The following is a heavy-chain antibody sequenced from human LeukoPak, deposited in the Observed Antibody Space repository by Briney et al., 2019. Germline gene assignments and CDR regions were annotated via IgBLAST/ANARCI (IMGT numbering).Heavy chain of an antibody. V-gene: IGHV1-8*03. CDR1: GYTFTSYD. CDR3: ARVITQITIFGVVIMTYMDV. CDR2: MNPNSGNT. Sequence: ASVKVSCKASGYTFTSYDINWVRQATGQGLEWMGWMNPNSGNTGYAQKFQGRVTITRNTSISTAYMELSSLRSEDTAVYYCARVITQITIFGVVIMTYMDVGGKGTTVTVSS. J-gene: IGHJ6*03. D-gene: IGHD3-3*01.